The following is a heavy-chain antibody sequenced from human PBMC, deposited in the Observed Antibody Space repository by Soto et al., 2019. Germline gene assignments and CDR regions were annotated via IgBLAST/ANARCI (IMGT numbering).Heavy chain of an antibody. V-gene: IGHV1-18*04. CDR2: ISAYNGNT. D-gene: IGHD1-26*01. CDR1: GYTFTSYG. Sequence: AAVKVSCKASGYTFTSYGISWVRQAPGQGLEWMGWISAYNGNTNYAQKLQGRVTMTTDTSTSTAYMELRSLRSADTAVYYCARDGGGATHYYYYGMDVRGQGTTVTVSS. J-gene: IGHJ6*02. CDR3: ARDGGGATHYYYYGMDV.